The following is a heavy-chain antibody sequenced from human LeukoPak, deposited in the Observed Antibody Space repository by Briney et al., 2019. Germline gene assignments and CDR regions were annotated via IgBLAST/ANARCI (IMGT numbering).Heavy chain of an antibody. CDR1: GYTFTTYH. D-gene: IGHD2-15*01. J-gene: IGHJ5*02. CDR3: ATDSWNWFDP. V-gene: IGHV1-46*01. Sequence: ASVKVSCKTSGYTFTTYHMHWVRQVPGQGLEWMGIINPSGGSTTYAQKFQGRVTMTEDTSTDTAYMELSSLRSEDTAVYYCATDSWNWFDPWGQGTLVTVSS. CDR2: INPSGGST.